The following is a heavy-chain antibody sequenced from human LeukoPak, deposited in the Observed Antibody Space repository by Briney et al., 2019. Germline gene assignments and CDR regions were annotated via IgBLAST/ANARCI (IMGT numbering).Heavy chain of an antibody. J-gene: IGHJ4*02. V-gene: IGHV3-11*05. Sequence: GGSLRLSCAASGFTFSSYAMSWIRQTPGKGLEWVSYISSSGAYTTYADSVKGRFTISRDNAKNSLYLQMSSLRAEDTAVYYCSRERYCSGGSCYAEYYFDYWGQGTLVTVSS. CDR3: SRERYCSGGSCYAEYYFDY. CDR1: GFTFSSYA. D-gene: IGHD2-15*01. CDR2: ISSSGAYT.